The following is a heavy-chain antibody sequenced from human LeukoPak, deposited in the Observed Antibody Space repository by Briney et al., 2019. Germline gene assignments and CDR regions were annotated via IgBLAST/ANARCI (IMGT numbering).Heavy chain of an antibody. CDR1: GGSFSGYY. V-gene: IGHV4-34*01. CDR2: INHSGST. D-gene: IGHD3-3*01. J-gene: IGHJ6*03. Sequence: PSETLSLTCAVYGGSFSGYYWSWLRQPPGKGLEWIGEINHSGSTNYNPSLKSRVTISVDTSKNQFSLRLSSVTAADTAVYYCARGTPYYDFWSGYLYYYYYMDVWGKGTTVTVSS. CDR3: ARGTPYYDFWSGYLYYYYYMDV.